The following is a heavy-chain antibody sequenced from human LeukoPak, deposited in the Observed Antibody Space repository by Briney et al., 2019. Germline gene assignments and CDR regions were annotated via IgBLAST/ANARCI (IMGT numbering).Heavy chain of an antibody. D-gene: IGHD3-3*01. CDR3: AKDLGTIFGVAITNNWFDP. J-gene: IGHJ5*02. Sequence: GGSVRLSCAASGFTFSSYAMHWVRQAPGKGLEWVAVISYDGSNKYYADSVKGRFTISRDNSKNTLYLQMNSLRAEDTAVYYRAKDLGTIFGVAITNNWFDPWGQGTLVTVSS. V-gene: IGHV3-30-3*01. CDR2: ISYDGSNK. CDR1: GFTFSSYA.